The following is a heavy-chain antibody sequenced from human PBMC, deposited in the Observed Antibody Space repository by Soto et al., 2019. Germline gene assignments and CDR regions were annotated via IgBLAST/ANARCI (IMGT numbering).Heavy chain of an antibody. Sequence: GESLKISCMASGYIFIDYWIGWVRQMPGKGLEWMGIVYPRDSDTRYSPSFQGQVTISADRSTGTAFLQWRSLKASDTALYYCARPPLPGYSIHFNSWGQGTLVTVSS. J-gene: IGHJ4*02. D-gene: IGHD2-15*01. CDR2: VYPRDSDT. CDR3: ARPPLPGYSIHFNS. V-gene: IGHV5-51*01. CDR1: GYIFIDYW.